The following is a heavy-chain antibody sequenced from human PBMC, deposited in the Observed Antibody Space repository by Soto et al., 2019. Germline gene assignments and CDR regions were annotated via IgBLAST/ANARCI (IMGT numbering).Heavy chain of an antibody. CDR3: ARGGSGSYLYYFDY. J-gene: IGHJ4*02. CDR2: INGGSGDT. V-gene: IGHV1-3*05. Sequence: QVQLVQSGAEEKKPGASVMISCKASGYTFGNFAMHWVRQAPGQRPEWMGWINGGSGDTKYSQEFQGRVTFSRDTSANKAYMDLSSLRSEDTAEYFCARGGSGSYLYYFDYWGKGTLVTVSS. D-gene: IGHD1-26*01. CDR1: GYTFGNFA.